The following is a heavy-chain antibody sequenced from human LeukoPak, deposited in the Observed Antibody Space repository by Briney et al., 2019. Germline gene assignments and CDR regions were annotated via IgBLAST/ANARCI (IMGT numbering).Heavy chain of an antibody. Sequence: GGSLRLSCAASGFTFSSYAMHWVRQAPGKGLEWVAVISYDGSNKYYADSVKGRFTISRDNSKNTLYLQMNSLRAEDTAVYYCAPGHSSSWGPPIHYWGQGTLVTVSS. D-gene: IGHD6-13*01. CDR3: APGHSSSWGPPIHY. CDR2: ISYDGSNK. CDR1: GFTFSSYA. J-gene: IGHJ4*02. V-gene: IGHV3-30-3*01.